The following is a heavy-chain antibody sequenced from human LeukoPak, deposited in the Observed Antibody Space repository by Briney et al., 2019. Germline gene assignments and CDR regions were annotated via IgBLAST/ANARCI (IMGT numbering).Heavy chain of an antibody. CDR1: GFTFSSYA. V-gene: IGHV3-23*01. Sequence: GGSLRLSCAASGFTFSSYAMSWVRQAPGKGLEWVSAISGSGGSTYYADSVKGRLTIPRDNSKNTLYLQMNSLRAEDTAVYYCAKGAAHGVVVAATPFPFTTGGQGTLVTVSS. CDR3: AKGAAHGVVVAATPFPFTT. CDR2: ISGSGGST. J-gene: IGHJ4*02. D-gene: IGHD2-15*01.